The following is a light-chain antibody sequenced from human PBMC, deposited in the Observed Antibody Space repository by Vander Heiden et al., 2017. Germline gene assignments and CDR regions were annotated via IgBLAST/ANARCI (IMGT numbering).Light chain of an antibody. CDR1: SSDVGTYNY. CDR3: GSYTSSTTWV. J-gene: IGLJ3*02. Sequence: QSALTQPASVSGSPGQSITISCTGSSSDVGTYNYVSWYQQHPGKAPKLMIYEVSNRPSGVSNRFSGSKSGNTASPTISGLQAEDEADYYCGSYTSSTTWVFGGGTMLTVL. CDR2: EVS. V-gene: IGLV2-14*01.